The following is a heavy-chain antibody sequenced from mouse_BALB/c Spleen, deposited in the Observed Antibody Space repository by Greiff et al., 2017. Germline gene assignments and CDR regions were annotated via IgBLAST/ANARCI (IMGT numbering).Heavy chain of an antibody. J-gene: IGHJ2*01. CDR1: GYAFTNYL. CDR2: INPGSGGT. V-gene: IGHV1-54*01. D-gene: IGHD4-1*01. CDR3: ARSSGTNFDY. Sequence: QVQLQQSGAELVRPGTSVKVSCKASGYAFTNYLIEWVKQRPGQGLEWIGVINPGSGGTNYNEKFKGKATLTADKSSSTAYMQLSSLTSDDSAVYFCARSSGTNFDYGGQGTTLTVSS.